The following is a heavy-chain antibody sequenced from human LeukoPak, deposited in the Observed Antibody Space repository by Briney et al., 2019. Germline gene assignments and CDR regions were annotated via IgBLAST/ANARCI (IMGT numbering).Heavy chain of an antibody. J-gene: IGHJ6*02. CDR2: INQGGRKK. V-gene: IGHV3-7*01. CDR1: GLTFINYW. D-gene: IGHD3-22*01. CDR3: AKSETTYCYDSSVYFYYYYGMDV. Sequence: GGALRLPCSGLGLTFINYWMAWGRPGPGKGLEGVANINQGGRKKYYVDPVKGRFTIARENAKNSLYLQMNSLRAEDTAVYYCAKSETTYCYDSSVYFYYYYGMDVWGQGTTVTVSS.